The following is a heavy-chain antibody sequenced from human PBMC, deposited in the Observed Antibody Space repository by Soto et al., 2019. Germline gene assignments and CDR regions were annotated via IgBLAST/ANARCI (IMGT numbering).Heavy chain of an antibody. Sequence: HPGGSLRLSCSASGFTFSSYAMHWVRQAPGKGLEYVSAISSNGGSTYYADSVKGRFTISRDNSKNTLYLQMNSLRAEDTAVYYCATLTKYDILTGFYPCWGQGTLVTVSS. D-gene: IGHD3-9*01. V-gene: IGHV3-64*04. CDR2: ISSNGGST. CDR3: ATLTKYDILTGFYPC. CDR1: GFTFSSYA. J-gene: IGHJ4*02.